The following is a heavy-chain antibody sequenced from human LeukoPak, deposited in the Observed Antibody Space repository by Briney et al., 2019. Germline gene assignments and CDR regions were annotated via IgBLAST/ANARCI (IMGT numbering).Heavy chain of an antibody. D-gene: IGHD3-10*02. Sequence: GGSLRLSCAASGFTFSSYEMNWVRQAAGKGLEWVSYISSSGSTIYYADSVKGRFTISRDNAKNSLYLQMNSLRAEDTAVYYCAELGITMIGGVWGKGTTVTVSS. CDR2: ISSSGSTI. V-gene: IGHV3-48*03. CDR3: AELGITMIGGV. CDR1: GFTFSSYE. J-gene: IGHJ6*04.